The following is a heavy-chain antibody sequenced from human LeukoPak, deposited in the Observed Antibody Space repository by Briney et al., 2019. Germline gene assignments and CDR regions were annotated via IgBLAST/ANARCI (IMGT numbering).Heavy chain of an antibody. J-gene: IGHJ4*02. CDR1: GGSISSSSYY. V-gene: IGHV4-39*07. CDR2: LYYSGST. CDR3: ARLYYYASGYIDY. Sequence: SETLSLTCTVSGGSISSSSYYWGWIRQPPGKGLEWIGNLYYSGSTYYNPSLKSRVTISVDTSKNQFSLKLSSVTAADTAVYYCARLYYYASGYIDYWGQGTLVTVSS. D-gene: IGHD3-10*01.